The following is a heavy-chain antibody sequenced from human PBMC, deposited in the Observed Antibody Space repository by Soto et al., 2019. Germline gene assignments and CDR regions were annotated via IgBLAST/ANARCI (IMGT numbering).Heavy chain of an antibody. V-gene: IGHV3-21*01. CDR3: VRDLRYCTGASCYPNFDY. Sequence: GGSLRLSCAAFGFTFSNYRMNWVRQAPGKGLEWVSSISSGSTYIYYADSLKGRFTISRDNAKNSLYLQMNSLRVEDTAVYYCVRDLRYCTGASCYPNFDYWGQGTRVTVSS. D-gene: IGHD2-15*01. J-gene: IGHJ4*02. CDR1: GFTFSNYR. CDR2: ISSGSTYI.